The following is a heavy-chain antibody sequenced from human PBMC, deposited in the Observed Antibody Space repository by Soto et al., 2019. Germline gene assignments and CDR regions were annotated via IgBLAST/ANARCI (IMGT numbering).Heavy chain of an antibody. D-gene: IGHD1-7*01. CDR1: GGSINSYY. CDR2: IYYTGST. V-gene: IGHV4-59*08. Sequence: QVQLQESGPGLVKPSETLSLTCTVSGGSINSYYWSWIRQPPGKGLEWIGQIYYTGSTNYNPSLKGRVTISVDKSKNQFSLRLSSATAADTAVYYSAMAKTTLYNWFDPWGQGTLVTVSS. CDR3: AMAKTTLYNWFDP. J-gene: IGHJ5*02.